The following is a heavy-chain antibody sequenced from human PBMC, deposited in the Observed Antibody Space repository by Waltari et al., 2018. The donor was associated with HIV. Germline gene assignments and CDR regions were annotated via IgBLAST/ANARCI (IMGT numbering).Heavy chain of an antibody. CDR3: PPGGGWSAP. CDR2: LIVKGGRT. V-gene: IGHV3-74*03. D-gene: IGHD3-16*01. Sequence: EVQLVESGGGLVQPGGSLRLSCAASGFTFSSYWMHWVRQAPGRGWWGVYVLIVKGGRTTSADSVKGQSTTSRTTAKTTFFLKRTSLGVKERVAFTGPPGGGWSAPWGKEPLVTV. CDR1: GFTFSSYW. J-gene: IGHJ5*02.